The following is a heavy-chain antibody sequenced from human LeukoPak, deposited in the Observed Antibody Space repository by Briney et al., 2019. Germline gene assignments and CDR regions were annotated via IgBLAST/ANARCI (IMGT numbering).Heavy chain of an antibody. Sequence: GASVKVSCKASGYTFTSYGISWVRQAPGQGLEWMGWISAYNGNTNYAQKLQGRVTMTTDTSTSTAYMELRSLSSDDTAVYSWARDAYCSGGSCPRSFYYDIDVWGQGTLVTVSS. V-gene: IGHV1-18*01. CDR3: ARDAYCSGGSCPRSFYYDIDV. J-gene: IGHJ6*02. CDR2: ISAYNGNT. D-gene: IGHD2-15*01. CDR1: GYTFTSYG.